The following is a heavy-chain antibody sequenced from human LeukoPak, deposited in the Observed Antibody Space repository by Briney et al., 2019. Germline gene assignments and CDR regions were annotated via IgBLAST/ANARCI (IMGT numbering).Heavy chain of an antibody. CDR3: AQVDYYDSSYFDY. D-gene: IGHD3-22*01. Sequence: GGSLRLSCAASGFTFSSYAMSWVRQAPGKGLEWVSAISDSGGSTYYADSVKGRFTISRDNSKNTLYLQMNSLRAEDTAVYYCAQVDYYDSSYFDYWGQGTLVTVSS. CDR1: GFTFSSYA. J-gene: IGHJ4*02. CDR2: ISDSGGST. V-gene: IGHV3-23*01.